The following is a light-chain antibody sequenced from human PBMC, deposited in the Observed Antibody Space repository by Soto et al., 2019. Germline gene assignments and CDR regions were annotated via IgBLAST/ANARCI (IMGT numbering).Light chain of an antibody. CDR1: QSISSW. J-gene: IGKJ2*01. V-gene: IGKV1-5*03. CDR2: KAS. Sequence: DIQMTQSPSTLSASVGDRVTITCRASQSISSWLAWYQQKPGKAPKLLIYKASNLQSGVPSRFSGSGSGTEFTLTISRLQPDDLATYYCQEYNIYNTFDQGTQVDIK. CDR3: QEYNIYNT.